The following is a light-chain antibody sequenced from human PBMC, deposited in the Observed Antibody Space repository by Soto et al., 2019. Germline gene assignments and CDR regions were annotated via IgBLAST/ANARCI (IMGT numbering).Light chain of an antibody. CDR1: QSVSSSY. Sequence: EIVLTQSPGTLSLSPGERATLSCRASQSVSSSYLAWYQQKPDQAPRLLIYDASSSATGIPGRFSGSGSGTDFTLTISRLEPEDFAVYFCQHYGGSRTFGQGTKVEIK. CDR3: QHYGGSRT. J-gene: IGKJ1*01. CDR2: DAS. V-gene: IGKV3-20*01.